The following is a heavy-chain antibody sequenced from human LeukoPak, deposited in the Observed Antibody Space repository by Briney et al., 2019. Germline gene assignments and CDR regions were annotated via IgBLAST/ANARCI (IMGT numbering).Heavy chain of an antibody. D-gene: IGHD1-26*01. Sequence: GASVEVSCKASGYTFTSYGISWVRQAPGQGLEWMGWISAYNGNTNYAQKLQGRVTMTTDTSTSTAYMELRSLRSDDTAVYYCARARRVGATINWFDPWGQGTLVTVSS. J-gene: IGHJ5*02. CDR2: ISAYNGNT. CDR1: GYTFTSYG. V-gene: IGHV1-18*01. CDR3: ARARRVGATINWFDP.